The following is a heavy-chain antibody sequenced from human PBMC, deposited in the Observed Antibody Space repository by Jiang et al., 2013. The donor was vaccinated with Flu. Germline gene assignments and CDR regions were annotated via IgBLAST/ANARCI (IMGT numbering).Heavy chain of an antibody. Sequence: VQLLESGGGLVQPGGSLRLSCVASGFTFGSYTMSWVRQAPGKGLEWVSSIRDSGGSTYYADSVKGRFTISRDDSKNTLYLQMNTLRAEDTALYYCATPGGSGTYFDYWGQGALVTVSS. D-gene: IGHD1-26*01. V-gene: IGHV3-23*01. J-gene: IGHJ4*02. CDR2: IRDSGGST. CDR1: GFTFGSYT. CDR3: ATPGGSGTYFDY.